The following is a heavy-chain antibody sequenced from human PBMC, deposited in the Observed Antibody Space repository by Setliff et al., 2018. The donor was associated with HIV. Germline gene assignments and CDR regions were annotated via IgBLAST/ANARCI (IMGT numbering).Heavy chain of an antibody. Sequence: PSETLSLTCTVSGGSISSRSYYWSWLRQPAGKGLEWIGRIYSNGNTDYNPSLKSRVTISEDTSKNQFSLKVNSVTAADTAMYYCARKEVIGPRRLYYYLDLWGRGTLVTVSS. V-gene: IGHV4-61*02. J-gene: IGHJ2*01. D-gene: IGHD6-6*01. CDR2: IYSNGNT. CDR1: GGSISSRSYY. CDR3: ARKEVIGPRRLYYYLDL.